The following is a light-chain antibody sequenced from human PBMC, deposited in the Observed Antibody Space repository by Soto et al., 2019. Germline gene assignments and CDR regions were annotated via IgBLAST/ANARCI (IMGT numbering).Light chain of an antibody. CDR1: SSYFCAYVY. CDR2: EIN. Sequence: QSALTQPPSASGSPGQSVTISCTWTSSYFCAYVYVSWYQQHPGKAPKLMIYEINKRPSVVPDRFSGSKSGNTASLTVSCLQAEDEADYYFRSVAGSNNSPHACGTGTKVTVL. V-gene: IGLV2-8*01. J-gene: IGLJ1*01. CDR3: RSVAGSNNSPHA.